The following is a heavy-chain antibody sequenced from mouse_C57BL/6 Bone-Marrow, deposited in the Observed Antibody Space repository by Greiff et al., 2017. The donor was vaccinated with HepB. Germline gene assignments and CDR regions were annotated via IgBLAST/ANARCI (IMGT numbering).Heavy chain of an antibody. D-gene: IGHD2-4*01. CDR3: ARLDYDYWYFDV. V-gene: IGHV1-53*01. CDR2: INPSNGGT. CDR1: GYTFTSYW. J-gene: IGHJ1*03. Sequence: QVQLKQPGTELVKPGASVKLSCKASGYTFTSYWMNWVKQRPGQGLEWIGNINPSNGGTNYNEKFKSKATLTVDKSSSTAYMQLSSLTSEDSAVYYCARLDYDYWYFDVWGTGTTVTVSS.